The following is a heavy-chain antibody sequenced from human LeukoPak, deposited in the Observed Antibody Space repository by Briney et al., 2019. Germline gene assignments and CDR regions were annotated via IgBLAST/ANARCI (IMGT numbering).Heavy chain of an antibody. CDR1: GGSISSHY. V-gene: IGHV4-4*07. Sequence: SETLSLTCTVSGGSISSHYWSWIRQPAGKGLEWIGRIYTSGSTNYNPSLKSRVTMSVDTSKNQFSLKLSSVTAADTAVYYCARESIAARPYYFDYWGQGTLVTVSS. J-gene: IGHJ4*02. D-gene: IGHD6-6*01. CDR3: ARESIAARPYYFDY. CDR2: IYTSGST.